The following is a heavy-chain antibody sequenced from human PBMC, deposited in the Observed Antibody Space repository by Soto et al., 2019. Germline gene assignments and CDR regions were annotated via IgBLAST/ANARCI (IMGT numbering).Heavy chain of an antibody. CDR2: TYSRSKWSY. D-gene: IGHD3-10*01. Sequence: QVQLQQSGPGLVKPSQTLSLTCAISGDSVSSNSAAWNWIRQSPSGGLEWLGRTYSRSKWSYDYALYVRLRININPDTSKLPFSLELSAVTPEDTATYYCASMAGASRANDYWGPGTLVTFSS. CDR3: ASMAGASRANDY. V-gene: IGHV6-1*01. J-gene: IGHJ4*02. CDR1: GDSVSSNSAA.